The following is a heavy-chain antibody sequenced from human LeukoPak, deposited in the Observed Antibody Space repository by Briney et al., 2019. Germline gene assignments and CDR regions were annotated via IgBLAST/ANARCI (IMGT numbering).Heavy chain of an antibody. CDR1: GGSIDSTNW. J-gene: IGHJ4*02. D-gene: IGHD3-16*02. Sequence: SETLSLTCDVSGGSIDSTNWWNWDRQPPGKGLEWIGEIHHDGRINYNPSLKSRVTLSVDKSKNQFSLRLNSVTAADTAMYYCARSHDHLWGNYPDYWGQGTLVTVSS. CDR3: ARSHDHLWGNYPDY. V-gene: IGHV4/OR15-8*01. CDR2: IHHDGRI.